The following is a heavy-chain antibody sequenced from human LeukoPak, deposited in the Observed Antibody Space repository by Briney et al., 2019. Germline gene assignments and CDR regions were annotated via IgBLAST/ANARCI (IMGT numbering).Heavy chain of an antibody. CDR3: ASPLTGFWSANYMDV. D-gene: IGHD3-3*01. CDR2: IIPILGIA. Sequence: SVKVSCKASGGTFSSYAISWVRQAPGQGLEWMGRIIPILGIANYAQKFQGRVTITADESTSTAYMELSSLRSEDTAVYYCASPLTGFWSANYMDVWGKGTTVTVSS. CDR1: GGTFSSYA. V-gene: IGHV1-69*04. J-gene: IGHJ6*03.